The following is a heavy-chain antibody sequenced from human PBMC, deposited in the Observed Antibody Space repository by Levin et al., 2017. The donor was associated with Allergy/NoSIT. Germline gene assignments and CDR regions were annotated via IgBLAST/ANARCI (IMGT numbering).Heavy chain of an antibody. D-gene: IGHD1-26*01. V-gene: IGHV3-53*01. CDR2: IYSGDMI. Sequence: HPGGSLRLSCAASGLTVSSNYMSWVRQAPGKGLEWVSVIYSGDMIYYSYADSVKGRFTISRDNSKNTVYLQMNSLRVEDTAVYYCARGGWELRSYNGLDVWGQGTTVTVSS. CDR1: GLTVSSNY. J-gene: IGHJ6*02. CDR3: ARGGWELRSYNGLDV.